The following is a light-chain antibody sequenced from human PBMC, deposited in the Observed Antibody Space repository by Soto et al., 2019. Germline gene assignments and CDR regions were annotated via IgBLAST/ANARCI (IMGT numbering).Light chain of an antibody. CDR3: QQSYSTLPYT. V-gene: IGKV1-39*01. Sequence: DIQITQSPSSLSSSLGDIVTLLFRASRNISSDLNWYQQKPGKAPKLLIYRASTLQNGVPSRFSGAGSATDFTLTISSLQPEDFATYSCQQSYSTLPYTFGQGTKVDIK. CDR2: RAS. J-gene: IGKJ2*01. CDR1: RNISSD.